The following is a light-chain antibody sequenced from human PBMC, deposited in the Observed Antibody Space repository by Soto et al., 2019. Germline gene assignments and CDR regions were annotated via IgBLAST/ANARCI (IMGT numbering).Light chain of an antibody. CDR1: QSLSSD. CDR3: QQYNSYSQT. Sequence: EKVMTQSPATLSLSPGERATLSCRASQSLSSDLAWYQQKPGQAPRLLIYGASTRATGIPARFSGSGSGTEFTLTISSLQSEDFATYYCQQYNSYSQTFGQGTKVEIK. V-gene: IGKV3-15*01. J-gene: IGKJ1*01. CDR2: GAS.